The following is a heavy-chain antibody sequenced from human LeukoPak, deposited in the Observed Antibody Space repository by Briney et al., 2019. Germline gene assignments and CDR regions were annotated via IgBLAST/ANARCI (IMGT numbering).Heavy chain of an antibody. CDR3: ARDRVATIIYYFDY. V-gene: IGHV3-33*01. CDR1: GFTFSSYG. CDR2: IWYDGSNK. Sequence: GGSLRLSCAASGFTFSSYGMHWVRQAPGKGLEWVAVIWYDGSNKYYADSVKGRFTISRDNSKNTLYLQMNSLRAEDTAVYYCARDRVATIIYYFDYWGQGTLVIVSS. J-gene: IGHJ4*02. D-gene: IGHD5-12*01.